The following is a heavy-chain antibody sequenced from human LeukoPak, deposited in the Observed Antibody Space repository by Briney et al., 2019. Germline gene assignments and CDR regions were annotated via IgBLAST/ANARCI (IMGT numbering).Heavy chain of an antibody. CDR3: ARALYYDSSGLLDY. CDR2: IYYSGST. CDR1: DGSSSSSSYY. Sequence: PSETLSLTRTVSDGSSSSSSYYWGWIRQPPGKGLEWIGSIYYSGSTYYNPSLKSRVTISVDTSKNQFSLKLSSVTAADTAVYYCARALYYDSSGLLDYWGQGTLVTVSS. V-gene: IGHV4-39*07. J-gene: IGHJ4*02. D-gene: IGHD3-22*01.